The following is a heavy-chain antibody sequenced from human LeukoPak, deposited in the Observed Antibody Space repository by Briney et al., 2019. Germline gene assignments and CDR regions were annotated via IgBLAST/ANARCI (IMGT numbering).Heavy chain of an antibody. Sequence: GGSLRLSCAASGFTFSSYGMHWVRQAPGKGLEWVAFIRYGGSNKYYADSVKGRFTISRDNSKNTLYLQMNSLRAEDTAVYYCANFYMSIAVAAWGQGTLVTVSS. D-gene: IGHD6-19*01. CDR2: IRYGGSNK. CDR3: ANFYMSIAVAA. J-gene: IGHJ5*02. V-gene: IGHV3-30*02. CDR1: GFTFSSYG.